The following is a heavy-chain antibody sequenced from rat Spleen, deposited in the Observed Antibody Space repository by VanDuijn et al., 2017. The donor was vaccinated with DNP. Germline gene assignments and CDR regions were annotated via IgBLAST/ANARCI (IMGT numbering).Heavy chain of an antibody. J-gene: IGHJ2*01. CDR3: ARHTYGHFFEY. V-gene: IGHV2-72*01. Sequence: QVQLKESGPGLVQPSQTLSLTCTVSGLSLTSYHVSWVRQPPGKSLMWMGTIWARGITDYNSTVQSRLRISRDTPKSQVFLEMNSLQPEDTGNYYCARHTYGHFFEYWCQGVMVTVSS. CDR1: GLSLTSYH. D-gene: IGHD2-1*01. CDR2: IWARGIT.